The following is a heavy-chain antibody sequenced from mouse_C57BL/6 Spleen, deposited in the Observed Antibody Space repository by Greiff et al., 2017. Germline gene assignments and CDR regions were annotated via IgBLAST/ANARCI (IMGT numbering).Heavy chain of an antibody. J-gene: IGHJ4*01. Sequence: VQLKQSGPELVKPGDSVKISCKASGYSFTGYFMNWVMQSHGKSLEWIGRINPYNGDTFYNQKFKGKATLTVDKSSSSAHMELRSLTSEDSAVYYCARWEYDYDERAAMDYWGQGTSVTVSS. CDR2: INPYNGDT. D-gene: IGHD2-4*01. CDR1: GYSFTGYF. V-gene: IGHV1-20*01. CDR3: ARWEYDYDERAAMDY.